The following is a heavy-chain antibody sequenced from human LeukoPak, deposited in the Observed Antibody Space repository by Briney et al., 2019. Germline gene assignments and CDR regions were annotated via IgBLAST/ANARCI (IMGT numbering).Heavy chain of an antibody. D-gene: IGHD6-13*01. CDR1: GGTFSSYA. Sequence: SVKVSCKASGGTFSSYAISWVRQAPGQGLEWMGRIIPIFGIANYAQKFQGRVTITADKSTGTAYMELSSLRSEDTAVYYCARTGIAAAEDWFDPWGQGTLVTVSS. J-gene: IGHJ5*02. CDR2: IIPIFGIA. CDR3: ARTGIAAAEDWFDP. V-gene: IGHV1-69*04.